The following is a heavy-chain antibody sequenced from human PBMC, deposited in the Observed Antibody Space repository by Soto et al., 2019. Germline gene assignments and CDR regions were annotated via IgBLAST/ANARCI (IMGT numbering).Heavy chain of an antibody. CDR3: AKEGRRHIVVVTAIWASFDY. D-gene: IGHD2-21*02. CDR1: GFTFSSYA. Sequence: EVQLLESGGGLVQPGGSLRLSCAASGFTFSSYAMSWVRQAPGKGLECVSAISGSGGSTYYADSVKGRFTISRDNSKNTLYMQLNRPRAEDTAVYYCAKEGRRHIVVVTAIWASFDYWGQGTLVTVSS. CDR2: ISGSGGST. J-gene: IGHJ4*02. V-gene: IGHV3-23*01.